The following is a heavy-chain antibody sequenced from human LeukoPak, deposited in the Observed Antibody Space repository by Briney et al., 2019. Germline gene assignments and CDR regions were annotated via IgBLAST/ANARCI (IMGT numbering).Heavy chain of an antibody. CDR3: ARDFQGSHDYGDFGATYNWFDP. Sequence: PGGSLRLSCAASGFTFSSYSMNWVRQAPGKGLEWVSSISSSSSYIYYADSVKGRFTISRDNAKNSLYLRMNSLRAEDTAVYYCARDFQGSHDYGDFGATYNWFDPWGQGTLVTVSS. D-gene: IGHD4-17*01. CDR1: GFTFSSYS. J-gene: IGHJ5*02. V-gene: IGHV3-21*01. CDR2: ISSSSSYI.